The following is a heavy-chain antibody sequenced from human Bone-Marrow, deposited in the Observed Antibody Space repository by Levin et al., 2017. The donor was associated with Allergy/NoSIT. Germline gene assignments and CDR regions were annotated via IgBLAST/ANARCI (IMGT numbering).Heavy chain of an antibody. D-gene: IGHD6-13*01. CDR2: INSDGSST. CDR3: AQQVTRGYFDY. CDR1: GFTFSSYW. V-gene: IGHV3-74*01. J-gene: IGHJ4*02. Sequence: GGSLRLSCAASGFTFSSYWMHWVRQAPGKGPVWVSRINSDGSSTSYADSVKGRFTISRDNAKNTLYLQMNSLRAEDTAVYYCAQQVTRGYFDYWGQGTLVTVSS.